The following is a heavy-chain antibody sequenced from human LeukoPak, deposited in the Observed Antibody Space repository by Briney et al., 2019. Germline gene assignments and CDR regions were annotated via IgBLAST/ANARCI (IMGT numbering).Heavy chain of an antibody. D-gene: IGHD3-16*01. V-gene: IGHV1-46*04. J-gene: IGHJ4*02. CDR1: GYTFTSYY. CDR3: ARHQGAGEYPFDY. CDR2: INPSDGST. Sequence: ASVKVSCKASGYTFTSYYMHWVRHAPGQGLEWMGVINPSDGSTTYAQKLQGRVTMTRDTSTSTVYMELSSLRSEDTAGYYCARHQGAGEYPFDYWGQGTLVTVSS.